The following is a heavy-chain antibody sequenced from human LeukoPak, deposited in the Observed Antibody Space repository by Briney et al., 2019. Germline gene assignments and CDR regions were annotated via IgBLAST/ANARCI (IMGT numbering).Heavy chain of an antibody. CDR3: AKDRDDYGDYPADY. J-gene: IGHJ4*02. CDR1: GFTVSSNY. CDR2: IYSGGST. D-gene: IGHD4-17*01. V-gene: IGHV3-53*01. Sequence: GGSLRLSCTASGFTVSSNYMSWVRQAPGKGLEWVSVIYSGGSTYYADSVKGRFTISRDNSKNTLYLQMNNLRAEDTAVYYCAKDRDDYGDYPADYWGQGTLVTVSS.